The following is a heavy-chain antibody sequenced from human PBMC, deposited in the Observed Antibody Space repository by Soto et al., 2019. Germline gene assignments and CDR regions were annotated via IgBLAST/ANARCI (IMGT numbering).Heavy chain of an antibody. J-gene: IGHJ3*02. D-gene: IGHD4-17*01. CDR1: GGSFSGYY. CDR2: INHSGST. Sequence: SETLSLTCAVYGGSFSGYYWSWIRQPPGKGLEWIGEINHSGSTNYNPSLKSRVTISVDTSKNQFSLKLSSVTAADTAAYYCARQGVGPIYGDAFDIWGQGTMVTVSS. CDR3: ARQGVGPIYGDAFDI. V-gene: IGHV4-34*01.